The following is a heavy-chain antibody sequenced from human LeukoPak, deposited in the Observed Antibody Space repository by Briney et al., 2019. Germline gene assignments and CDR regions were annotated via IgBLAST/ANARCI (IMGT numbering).Heavy chain of an antibody. V-gene: IGHV1-2*06. Sequence: ASVKVSCKASGGTFSSYAISWVRQAPGQGLEWMGRIDPNSGGINYAQKFQDRVTMTRDTSISTVYMELSNLRSDDTAIYYCARDCSSSSCLDYWGQGTLVTVSS. CDR2: IDPNSGGI. J-gene: IGHJ4*02. CDR3: ARDCSSSSCLDY. CDR1: GGTFSSYA. D-gene: IGHD2-15*01.